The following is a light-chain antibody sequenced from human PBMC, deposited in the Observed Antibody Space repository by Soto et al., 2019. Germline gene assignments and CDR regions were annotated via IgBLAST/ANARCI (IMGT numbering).Light chain of an antibody. V-gene: IGKV1-9*01. CDR3: QQVNGYPHT. J-gene: IGKJ2*01. Sequence: DIQLTQSPSFLSASVGERVTITCRASQGISSHLAWYQQIPVKGPKLLIYAASTLQGGVPSRFSGSGSGTELTLAISSLQPDDFATYYCQQVNGYPHTFGQGTKLEI. CDR2: AAS. CDR1: QGISSH.